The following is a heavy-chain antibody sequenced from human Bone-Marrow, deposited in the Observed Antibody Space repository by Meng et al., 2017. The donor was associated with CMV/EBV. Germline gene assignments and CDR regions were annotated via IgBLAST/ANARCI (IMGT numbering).Heavy chain of an antibody. CDR1: GYTFTSYD. Sequence: ASVKVSCKASGYTFTSYDINWVRQATGQGLEWMGWMNPNSGNTGYAQKFQGRVTMTRNTSISTAYMELSSLRSEDTAVYYCARGGWELRKFDYWGQGKLVNVAS. CDR2: MNPNSGNT. J-gene: IGHJ4*02. D-gene: IGHD1-26*01. CDR3: ARGGWELRKFDY. V-gene: IGHV1-8*01.